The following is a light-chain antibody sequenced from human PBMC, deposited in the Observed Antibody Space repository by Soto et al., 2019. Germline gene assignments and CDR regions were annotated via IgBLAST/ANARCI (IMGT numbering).Light chain of an antibody. CDR3: QSYDNSPRAYV. Sequence: QSVLTQPASVSGAPGQSVSISCTGTTSNLGAGYDVHWYQHLPGTAPTLLISDNTNRPSGVPDRFSGSKSGSSASLAISGLQSEDEADYYCQSYDNSPRAYVFGPGTKLTVL. J-gene: IGLJ1*01. CDR2: DNT. V-gene: IGLV1-40*01. CDR1: TSNLGAGYD.